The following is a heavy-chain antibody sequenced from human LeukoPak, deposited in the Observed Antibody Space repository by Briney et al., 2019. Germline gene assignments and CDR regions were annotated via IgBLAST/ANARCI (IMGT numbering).Heavy chain of an antibody. V-gene: IGHV3-30*04. D-gene: IGHD5-18*01. Sequence: GGSLRLSCAASGFTFSSYAMHWVRQAPGKGLEWVAVISYDGSNKYYADSVKGRFTISRDNSKNTLYLQMNSLRAEDTAVYYCARGSIRNRGYSYGYSNYWGQGTLVTVSS. J-gene: IGHJ4*02. CDR2: ISYDGSNK. CDR1: GFTFSSYA. CDR3: ARGSIRNRGYSYGYSNY.